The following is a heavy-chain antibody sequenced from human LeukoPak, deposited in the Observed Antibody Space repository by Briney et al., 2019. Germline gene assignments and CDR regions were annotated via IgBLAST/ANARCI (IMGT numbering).Heavy chain of an antibody. CDR3: VRGVGVSRFNYFDP. CDR1: GFTFSSFG. Sequence: PGVSLRLSCAASGFTFSSFGMHWVRQAPGKGLEWVAVIWYDASNKYYADSVKGRFTISRDNSKNTLFLQMNSLRDDDTAVYYCVRGVGVSRFNYFDPWGQGTLVIVSS. V-gene: IGHV3-33*01. D-gene: IGHD6-13*01. J-gene: IGHJ5*02. CDR2: IWYDASNK.